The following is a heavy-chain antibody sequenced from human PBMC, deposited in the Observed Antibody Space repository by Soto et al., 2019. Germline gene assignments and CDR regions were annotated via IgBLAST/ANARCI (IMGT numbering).Heavy chain of an antibody. CDR3: ARGLLEVMVPFDH. J-gene: IGHJ4*02. CDR2: ISSDGSKT. D-gene: IGHD2-8*02. V-gene: IGHV3-30-3*01. CDR1: GFKFNTDT. Sequence: QVQLVESGGGVVQPGRSLRLSCAASGFKFNTDTFNWVRQAPGKGLEWVAMISSDGSKTNYSDALKGRFTISRDNSNNKVFMQMNSLTTEDTAMYCCARGLLEVMVPFDHCGQGTLVTVS.